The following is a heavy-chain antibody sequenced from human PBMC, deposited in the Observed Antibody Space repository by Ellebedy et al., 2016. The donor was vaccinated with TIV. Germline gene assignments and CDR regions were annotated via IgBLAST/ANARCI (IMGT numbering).Heavy chain of an antibody. Sequence: GESLKISCATSGFTFDNFAMRWFRPAPGKGLEWVSAIQGSGDRTLYADSVKGRFTISRDNAKNTLYLQMNSLRAEDTAVYYCPKDLHVAGCDYWGQGTLVTVSS. J-gene: IGHJ4*02. CDR3: PKDLHVAGCDY. CDR2: IQGSGDRT. D-gene: IGHD6-19*01. V-gene: IGHV3-23*01. CDR1: GFTFDNFA.